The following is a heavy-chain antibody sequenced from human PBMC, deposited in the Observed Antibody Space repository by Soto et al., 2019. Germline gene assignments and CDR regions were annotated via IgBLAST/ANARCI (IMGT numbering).Heavy chain of an antibody. CDR1: GFSLSNATMG. V-gene: IGHV2-26*01. CDR3: ARIPCDFRSSYYYYYYMDV. Sequence: GSGPTLVNPTETLTLTCTVSGFSLSNATMGVSWIRQPPGKALEWLAHIFSNDEKSYNTSLKSRLTISKDTSKSQVVLTMTNMDPVDTATYYCARIPCDFRSSYYYYYYMDVWSKGTTVTVSS. D-gene: IGHD3-3*01. CDR2: IFSNDEK. J-gene: IGHJ6*03.